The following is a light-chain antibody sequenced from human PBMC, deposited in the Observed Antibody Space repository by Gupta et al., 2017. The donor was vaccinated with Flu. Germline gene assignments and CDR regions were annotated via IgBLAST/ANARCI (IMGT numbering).Light chain of an antibody. Sequence: DVVLTQSPLALPVTLGQPASISCRSSQSLVHRNGNIYLTFQQRPGQSPRRLIYRVSNRDSGVPDRFSGSGSGTDFTLKISRVEAEDVGVYYCMQGTYWPTFGQGTKVEIK. V-gene: IGKV2-30*02. J-gene: IGKJ1*01. CDR3: MQGTYWPT. CDR1: QSLVHRNGNIY. CDR2: RVS.